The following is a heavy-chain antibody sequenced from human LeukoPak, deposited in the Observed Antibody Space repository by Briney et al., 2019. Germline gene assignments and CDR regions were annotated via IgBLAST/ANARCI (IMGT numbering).Heavy chain of an antibody. CDR2: INWNSGST. CDR3: TKPSNSYYYDTSGYYFDS. D-gene: IGHD3-22*01. Sequence: GGPLRLSCVGSGFTFDDYAMHWVRQAPGKGLEWVSGINWNSGSTGYADSVKGRFTISRDNAKNSLYLQMNSLKTEDMALYYCTKPSNSYYYDTSGYYFDSWGQGTLVTVSS. CDR1: GFTFDDYA. J-gene: IGHJ4*02. V-gene: IGHV3-9*03.